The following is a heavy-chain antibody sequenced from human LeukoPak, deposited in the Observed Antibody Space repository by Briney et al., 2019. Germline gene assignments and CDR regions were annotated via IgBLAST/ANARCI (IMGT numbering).Heavy chain of an antibody. CDR1: GFTFSDHY. J-gene: IGHJ4*02. D-gene: IGHD7-27*01. CDR3: ARGHWGLDY. CDR2: IYKGGDTI. Sequence: GGSLRLSCATSGFTFSDHYMTWIRQAPGKGLQTVSYIYKGGDTIFYADSVRGRFTISRDNAESSVYLQMNSLSAEDTAVYYCARGHWGLDYWGRGTLVTVSS. V-gene: IGHV3-11*04.